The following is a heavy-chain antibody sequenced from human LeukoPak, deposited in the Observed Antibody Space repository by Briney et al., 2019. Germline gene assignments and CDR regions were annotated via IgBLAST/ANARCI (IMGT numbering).Heavy chain of an antibody. CDR3: ARHAWGSSWYYWFDP. V-gene: IGHV4-34*01. Sequence: SETLSLTCAVYGASFSYDYWSWIRQAPGKGLEWIGEINHSGSITYNPSLKSRVTISVDTSKNQFSLKLTSMTAADTAVYYCARHAWGSSWYYWFDPWGQGTLVTVSS. J-gene: IGHJ5*02. CDR1: GASFSYDY. CDR2: INHSGSI. D-gene: IGHD6-13*01.